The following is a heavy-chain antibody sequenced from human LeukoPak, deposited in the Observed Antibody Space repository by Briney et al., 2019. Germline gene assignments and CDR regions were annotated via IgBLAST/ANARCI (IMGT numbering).Heavy chain of an antibody. D-gene: IGHD3-16*01. CDR2: IYSGGST. V-gene: IGHV3-53*01. CDR3: AREKLNWGFDY. J-gene: IGHJ4*02. CDR1: GFTVSSNY. Sequence: PGGSLRLSCAASGFTVSSNYMNWVRQAPGKGLEWVSIIYSGGSTYYADSVKGRFTISRDNSKNILYLQMNSLRAEDTAVYYFAREKLNWGFDYWGQGTLVTVSS.